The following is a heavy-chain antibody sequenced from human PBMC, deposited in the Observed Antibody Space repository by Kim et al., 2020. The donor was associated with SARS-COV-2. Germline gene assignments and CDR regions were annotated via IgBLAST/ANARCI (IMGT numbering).Heavy chain of an antibody. CDR2: IYYSGST. CDR1: GGSISSGGYY. D-gene: IGHD2-2*01. V-gene: IGHV4-31*03. J-gene: IGHJ6*02. Sequence: SETLSLTCTVSGGSISSGGYYWSWIRQHPGKGLEWIGYIYYSGSTYYNPSLKSRVTISVDTSKNQFSLKLSSVTAADTAVYYCARDRAVPAAMSLDYYYGMDVWGQGTTVTVSS. CDR3: ARDRAVPAAMSLDYYYGMDV.